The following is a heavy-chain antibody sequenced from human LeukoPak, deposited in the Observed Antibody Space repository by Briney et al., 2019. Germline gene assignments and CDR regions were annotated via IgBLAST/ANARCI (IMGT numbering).Heavy chain of an antibody. CDR3: AKGRRTPDV. Sequence: ASVKVSCKASGYIFTAYYMHWVRQGPGEGFEWMGIVNPSTGDTTNAQRFQGRVTVSRDTSTSTVYMELSGLRSEDTAVYYCAKGRRTPDVWGQGTTVTVSS. V-gene: IGHV1-46*01. CDR1: GYIFTAYY. D-gene: IGHD1-1*01. J-gene: IGHJ6*02. CDR2: VNPSTGDT.